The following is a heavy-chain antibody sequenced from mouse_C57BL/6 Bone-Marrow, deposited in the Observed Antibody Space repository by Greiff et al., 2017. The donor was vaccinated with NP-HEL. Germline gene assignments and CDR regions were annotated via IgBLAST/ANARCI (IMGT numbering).Heavy chain of an antibody. D-gene: IGHD1-1*01. J-gene: IGHJ3*01. CDR1: GYTVTSYW. CDR2: IHPNSCST. V-gene: IGHV1-64*01. CDR3: ARGGLRGAY. Sequence: VQLQQSGAELVKPGASGKLSCKASGYTVTSYWRHWVEQRPGQGLEWIGMIHPNSCSTNDNEKFKSKATLTVVTSSRTAYMQLSSLTSEESAVYYCARGGLRGAYWGQETLVTVSA.